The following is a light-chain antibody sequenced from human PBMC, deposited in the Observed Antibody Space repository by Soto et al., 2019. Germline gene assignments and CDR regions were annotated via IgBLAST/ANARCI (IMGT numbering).Light chain of an antibody. V-gene: IGKV1-39*01. CDR3: QHSYSTPPT. J-gene: IGKJ1*01. CDR2: AAS. Sequence: DIQMTQSPSSLSASVGDRVTITCRASQSISSYLNWYQQKPGKAPKLLIYAASSLQSVVTSRFSGSGSGTDFTLTISSLQPEDFATYYGQHSYSTPPTLGQGTKVEIK. CDR1: QSISSY.